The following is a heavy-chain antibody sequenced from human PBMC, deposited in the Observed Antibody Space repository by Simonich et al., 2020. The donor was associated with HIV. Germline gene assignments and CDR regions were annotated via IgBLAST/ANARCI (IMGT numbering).Heavy chain of an antibody. D-gene: IGHD3-10*01. Sequence: QITLKESGPTLVKPTQTLTLTCTFSGFSLSTSGVGVGWIRQPPGKALEWLALIYWDNDKRYIPSLKSRLTITKDTSKNQVVLTMTNMDPVDTATYYCARTPIIRGIIVAFDIWGQGTMVTVSS. V-gene: IGHV2-5*02. CDR3: ARTPIIRGIIVAFDI. CDR1: GFSLSTSGVG. J-gene: IGHJ3*02. CDR2: IYWDNDK.